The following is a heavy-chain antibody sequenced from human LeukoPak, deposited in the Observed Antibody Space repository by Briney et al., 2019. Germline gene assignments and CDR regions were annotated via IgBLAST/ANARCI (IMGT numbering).Heavy chain of an antibody. Sequence: PGGSLRLSRAASGFTFSDYYMGWIRQAPGKGLEWVSYISSSGSTIYYADSVKGRFTISRDNAKNSLYLQMNSLRAEDTAVYYCARHDSSGYYHYWGQGTLVTVSS. CDR1: GFTFSDYY. CDR2: ISSSGSTI. J-gene: IGHJ4*02. CDR3: ARHDSSGYYHY. V-gene: IGHV3-11*01. D-gene: IGHD3-22*01.